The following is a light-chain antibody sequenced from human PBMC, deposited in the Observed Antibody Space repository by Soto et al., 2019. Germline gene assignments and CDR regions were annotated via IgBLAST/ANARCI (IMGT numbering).Light chain of an antibody. J-gene: IGKJ1*01. CDR3: LKYATSRRT. Sequence: DIVLTQSPGTLSLSPGERATLSCRANQTVSRNYLAWYQQKPGQTPRLLIYSASNKATVIPDRFRGSGSGTDFTLTITRLEPEDFVVYYCLKYATSRRTFGQGTRVDIK. CDR2: SAS. V-gene: IGKV3-20*01. CDR1: QTVSRNY.